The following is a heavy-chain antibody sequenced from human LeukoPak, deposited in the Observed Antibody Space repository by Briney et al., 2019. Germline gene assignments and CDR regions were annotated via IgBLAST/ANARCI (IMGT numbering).Heavy chain of an antibody. D-gene: IGHD6-13*01. CDR2: ISGSGGST. CDR1: GFTFSSYA. J-gene: IGHJ4*02. V-gene: IGHV3-23*01. Sequence: PGGSLRLSCAASGFTFSSYAMSWVRQAPGKGLEWVSAISGSGGSTYYADSVKGRFTISRDNSKNTLYLQMNSLRAEDTAVYYCASMGMGLLGIAAVEGGQGTLVTVSS. CDR3: ASMGMGLLGIAAVE.